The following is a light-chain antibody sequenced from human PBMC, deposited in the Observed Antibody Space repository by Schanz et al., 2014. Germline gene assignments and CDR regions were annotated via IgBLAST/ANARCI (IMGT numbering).Light chain of an antibody. Sequence: EIVLTQSPGTLSLSPGEGATLSCRASQSVSDSYLAWYQQKPGQAPRLLIWGASSRATGIPDRFSGSGSGTDFTLTISRLEPEDSAVYYCQQYASSPRTFGQGTKVEIK. CDR1: QSVSDSY. J-gene: IGKJ1*01. CDR3: QQYASSPRT. CDR2: GAS. V-gene: IGKV3-20*01.